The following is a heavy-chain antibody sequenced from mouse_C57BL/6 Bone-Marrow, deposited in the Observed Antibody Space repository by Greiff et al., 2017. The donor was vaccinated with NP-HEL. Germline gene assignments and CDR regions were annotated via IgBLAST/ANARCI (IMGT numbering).Heavy chain of an antibody. Sequence: QVHVKQSGPGLVQPSQSLSITCTVSGFSLTSYGVPWVRQSPGTGLEWLGVIWRGGSTDYNAAFMSSLSITNDNSKSQVFFKMNSLQADDTAIYYGAKAEEYGSRSYYAMDYWGQGTSVTVSS. D-gene: IGHD1-1*01. J-gene: IGHJ4*01. CDR3: AKAEEYGSRSYYAMDY. CDR1: GFSLTSYG. CDR2: IWRGGST. V-gene: IGHV2-5*01.